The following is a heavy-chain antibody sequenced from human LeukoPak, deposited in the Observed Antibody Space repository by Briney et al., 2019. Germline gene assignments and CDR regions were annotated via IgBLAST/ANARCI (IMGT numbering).Heavy chain of an antibody. CDR2: ITKKADSYTT. CDR3: ARAFYDSGNHLPDY. CDR1: GFTFSDHY. V-gene: IGHV3-72*01. D-gene: IGHD3-10*01. Sequence: GGSLRLSCAASGFTFSDHYMDWVRQAPGKGLEWVGRITKKADSYTTVYAASVKGRFTISRDDSKNSLYLQMNSLKTVDTAVYYCARAFYDSGNHLPDYWGQGTLVTVSS. J-gene: IGHJ4*02.